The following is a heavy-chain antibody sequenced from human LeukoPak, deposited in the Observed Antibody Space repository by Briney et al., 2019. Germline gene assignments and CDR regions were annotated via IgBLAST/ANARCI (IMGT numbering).Heavy chain of an antibody. D-gene: IGHD3-10*01. J-gene: IGHJ4*02. CDR3: TRPNLWFGEPTDY. CDR1: GFTFSGSA. Sequence: GGSLRLSCAASGFTFSGSAMHWVRQASGKGLEWVGRIRSKANNYATAYGASVKGRFTISRDDSENTAYLQMNSLKTEDTAVYFCTRPNLWFGEPTDYWGQGTLVTVSS. V-gene: IGHV3-73*01. CDR2: IRSKANNYAT.